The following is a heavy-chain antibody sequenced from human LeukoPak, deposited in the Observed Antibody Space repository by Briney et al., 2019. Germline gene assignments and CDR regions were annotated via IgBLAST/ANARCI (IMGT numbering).Heavy chain of an antibody. CDR2: IKQDGSEK. Sequence: PGGSLRLSCAASGFTFSSYWMTWVRHLPGKGLEWVAKIKQDGSEKYYVDSVKGRFTISRDNTRDSLYLQMNSLRAEDTAVYYCARERPDSRNLDSWGRGALVTVSS. D-gene: IGHD1-14*01. CDR1: GFTFSSYW. CDR3: ARERPDSRNLDS. J-gene: IGHJ4*02. V-gene: IGHV3-7*01.